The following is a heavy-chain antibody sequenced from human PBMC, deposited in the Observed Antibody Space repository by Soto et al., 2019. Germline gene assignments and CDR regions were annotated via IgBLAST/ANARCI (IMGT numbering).Heavy chain of an antibody. CDR2: INHSGST. CDR3: ASSGWYRGY. Sequence: QVQLQQWGAGLLKPSETLSLTFAVYGGSFSGYYWSWIRQSPGKGLEWIGEINHSGSTNYNPSLKSRVTISVDTSKNQFSLKLNSVTAADTAVYYCASSGWYRGYWGQGTLVTVSS. V-gene: IGHV4-34*01. CDR1: GGSFSGYY. J-gene: IGHJ4*02. D-gene: IGHD6-19*01.